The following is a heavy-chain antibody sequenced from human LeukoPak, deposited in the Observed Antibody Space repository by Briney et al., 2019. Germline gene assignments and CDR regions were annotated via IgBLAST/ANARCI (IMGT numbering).Heavy chain of an antibody. CDR1: GFTFSSYS. J-gene: IGHJ4*02. CDR3: ARVRGYYGSGSYLGY. V-gene: IGHV3-21*01. D-gene: IGHD3-10*01. Sequence: GGSLRLSCAASGFTFSSYSMNWVRQAPGKGLEWVSSISSSSSYIYYADSVEGRFTISRDNAKNSLYLQMNSLRAEDTAVYYCARVRGYYGSGSYLGYWGQGTLVTVSS. CDR2: ISSSSSYI.